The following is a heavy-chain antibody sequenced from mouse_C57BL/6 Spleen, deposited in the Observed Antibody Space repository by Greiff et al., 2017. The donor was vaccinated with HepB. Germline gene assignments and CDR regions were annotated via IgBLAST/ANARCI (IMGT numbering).Heavy chain of an antibody. D-gene: IGHD1-1*01. V-gene: IGHV1-69*01. CDR3: ARSLLRGFAY. CDR1: GYTFTSYW. CDR2: IDPSDSYT. Sequence: VQLQQPGAELVMPGASVKLSCKASGYTFTSYWMHWVKQRPGQGLEWIGEIDPSDSYTNYNQKFKGKSTLTVDKSSSTAYMQLSSLTSEDSAVYYCARSLLRGFAYWGQGTLVTVSA. J-gene: IGHJ3*01.